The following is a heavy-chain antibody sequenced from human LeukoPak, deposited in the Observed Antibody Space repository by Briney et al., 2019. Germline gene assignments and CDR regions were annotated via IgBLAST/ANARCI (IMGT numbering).Heavy chain of an antibody. CDR2: IYYSGST. Sequence: SETLSLTCTVSGDSISSSSYYWGWIRQPPGKGLEWIGSIYYSGSTYYNSSLKSRVTISVDTSKNQFSLKLSSVTAADTAVYYCARLHYYYYYMDVWGKGTTVTVSS. CDR3: ARLHYYYYYMDV. V-gene: IGHV4-39*01. CDR1: GDSISSSSYY. J-gene: IGHJ6*03.